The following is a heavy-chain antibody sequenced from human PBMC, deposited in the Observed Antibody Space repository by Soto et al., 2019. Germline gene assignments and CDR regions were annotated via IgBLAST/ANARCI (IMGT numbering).Heavy chain of an antibody. Sequence: QVQLQESGPGLVKPSDTLSHTCAVSGYSISSSNWWGWIRQPPGKGLEWIGYIYYSGSTYYNPSLKILVTMSVDTSKNQFSLKLSSVTAVDTSVYYCARKNGVLDAFDIWGQGTMVTFSS. CDR2: IYYSGST. J-gene: IGHJ3*02. D-gene: IGHD4-17*01. CDR3: ARKNGVLDAFDI. V-gene: IGHV4-28*01. CDR1: GYSISSSNW.